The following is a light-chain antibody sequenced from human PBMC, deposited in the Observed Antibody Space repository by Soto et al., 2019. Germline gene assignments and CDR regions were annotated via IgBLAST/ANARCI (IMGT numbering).Light chain of an antibody. V-gene: IGKV3-15*01. J-gene: IGKJ2*01. CDR1: ESVSST. Sequence: EIVMTQSPATLSVSPGERATLSCRASESVSSTLAWYQQKPGQAPRLLIYAASTRATGVPARFSGSGSGTEVTLTISSLQSEDFAVYYCQQYKNWSPKDAFGQGTKLEIK. CDR2: AAS. CDR3: QQYKNWSPKDA.